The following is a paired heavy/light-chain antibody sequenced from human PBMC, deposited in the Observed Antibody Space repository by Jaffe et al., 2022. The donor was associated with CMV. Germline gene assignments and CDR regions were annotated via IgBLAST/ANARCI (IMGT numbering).Light chain of an antibody. CDR2: SNN. CDR1: SSSIGSNT. V-gene: IGLV1-44*01. CDR3: GAWDDSLNGRV. Sequence: QSVLTQPPSASGTPGQRVTISCSGSSSSIGSNTVNWYQQLPGTAPKLLIYSNNQRPSGVPDRFSGSKSGTSASLAISGLQSEDEADYYCGAWDDSLNGRVFGGGTKLTVL. J-gene: IGLJ3*02.
Heavy chain of an antibody. CDR1: GFTSGFTFSSYA. CDR3: AKDQSVPAYYYGMDV. V-gene: IGHV3-23*01. D-gene: IGHD2-2*01. Sequence: EVQLLESGGGLVQPGGSLRLSCVASGFTSGFTFSSYAMNWVRQAPGKGLEWVSGIIGTGGSTYYADSVKGRFTISRDNSKNTLYLQMNSLRAEDTAVYYCAKDQSVPAYYYGMDVWGQGTTVTVSS. CDR2: IIGTGGST. J-gene: IGHJ6*02.